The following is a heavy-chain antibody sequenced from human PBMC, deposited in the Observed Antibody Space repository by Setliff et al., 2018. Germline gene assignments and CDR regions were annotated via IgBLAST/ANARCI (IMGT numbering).Heavy chain of an antibody. CDR1: GGSISSYY. Sequence: PSETLSLTCTVSGGSISSYYWSWIRQPAGKGLEWIGHIYYSGSAYYNPSLKSRLTISIDTSKNQFSLKLSSVTAADTAMYYCARGRGFIPAAGTDYWGQGALVTVSS. J-gene: IGHJ4*02. CDR3: ARGRGFIPAAGTDY. CDR2: IYYSGSA. V-gene: IGHV4-59*08. D-gene: IGHD6-13*01.